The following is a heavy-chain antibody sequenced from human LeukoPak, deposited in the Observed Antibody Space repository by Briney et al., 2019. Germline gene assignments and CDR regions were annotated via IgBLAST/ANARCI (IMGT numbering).Heavy chain of an antibody. J-gene: IGHJ4*02. CDR3: ARGSVYFDY. Sequence: SETLSLTCSVYGGSFSGFYWNWIRQPPGKGLEWIGEINHSGSTHYSPSLKSRLSISVDPSKNQFSLKLSSVTAADTAVYYCARGSVYFDYWGQGTLVTVSS. CDR2: INHSGST. CDR1: GGSFSGFY. V-gene: IGHV4-34*01.